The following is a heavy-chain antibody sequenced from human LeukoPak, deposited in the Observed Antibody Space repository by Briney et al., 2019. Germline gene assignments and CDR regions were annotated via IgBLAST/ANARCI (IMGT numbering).Heavy chain of an antibody. D-gene: IGHD3-22*01. CDR2: IYTSEST. J-gene: IGHJ4*02. Sequence: SETLSLTCPVSGGSISSYYWSWFRQPAGKGLEWIGRIYTSESTNYNPSLKRRVTMSVDTSKNQFSLMLSSVTAADTAVYYCARDTYYYDSSGYPPFDYWGQGTLVTVSS. V-gene: IGHV4-4*07. CDR1: GGSISSYY. CDR3: ARDTYYYDSSGYPPFDY.